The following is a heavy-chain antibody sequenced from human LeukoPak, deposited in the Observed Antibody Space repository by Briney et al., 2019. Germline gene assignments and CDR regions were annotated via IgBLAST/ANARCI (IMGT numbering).Heavy chain of an antibody. V-gene: IGHV4-61*02. CDR3: ARDGDGYNGWYFDL. CDR2: IYTSGST. CDR1: GGSISSGSYY. D-gene: IGHD5-24*01. J-gene: IGHJ2*01. Sequence: PSETLSLTCTGSGGSISSGSYYGSWIRQPAGKGLEWIGRIYTSGSTNYNPSLKSRVTISVDTSNNQFSLKLSSVTAADTAVYYCARDGDGYNGWYFDLWGRGTLVTVSS.